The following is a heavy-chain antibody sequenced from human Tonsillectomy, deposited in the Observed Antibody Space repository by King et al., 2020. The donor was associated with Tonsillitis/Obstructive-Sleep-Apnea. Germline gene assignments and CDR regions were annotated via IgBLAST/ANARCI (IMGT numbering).Heavy chain of an antibody. Sequence: VQLQESGPGLVKPSETLSLTCTVSGGSISSYYWSWIRQPPGKGLEWIGYIYYSGSTNYNPSLKSRVTISVDTSKNQFSLKLSSVTAADTAVYYCARHFSVYYDSSGYYLDAFDIWGQGTMVTVSS. J-gene: IGHJ3*02. V-gene: IGHV4-59*08. D-gene: IGHD3-22*01. CDR1: GGSISSYY. CDR3: ARHFSVYYDSSGYYLDAFDI. CDR2: IYYSGST.